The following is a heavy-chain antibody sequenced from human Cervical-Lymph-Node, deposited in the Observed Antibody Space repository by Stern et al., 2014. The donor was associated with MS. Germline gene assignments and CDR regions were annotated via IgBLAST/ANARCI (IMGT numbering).Heavy chain of an antibody. CDR1: GGTFNRYG. CDR2: IIPISGKT. D-gene: IGHD6-19*01. V-gene: IGHV1-69*01. Sequence: VQLGQSGAEVKKPGSSVKVSCKASGGTFNRYGFSWVRQAPGQGLEWMAWIIPISGKTHYAQIFQDRVKLIADEFTTAVFMELSSLRSEDAAVYYCASSYTGWDNPYHFYGMDVWGQGTAVTVSS. CDR3: ASSYTGWDNPYHFYGMDV. J-gene: IGHJ6*02.